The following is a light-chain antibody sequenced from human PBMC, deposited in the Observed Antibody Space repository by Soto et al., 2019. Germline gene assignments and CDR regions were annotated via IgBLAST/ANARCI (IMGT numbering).Light chain of an antibody. Sequence: QSVLTQPPSAAGTPGQRVSISCSGSSSNIGSNTVNWYQQLPGTAPKLLMSGNNQRPSGVPDRFSGSKSDTLASLAISGLQSEDEAYYYCAAWDDSLNGQVLGGGTQLTVL. J-gene: IGLJ2*01. CDR2: GNN. CDR1: SSNIGSNT. CDR3: AAWDDSLNGQV. V-gene: IGLV1-44*01.